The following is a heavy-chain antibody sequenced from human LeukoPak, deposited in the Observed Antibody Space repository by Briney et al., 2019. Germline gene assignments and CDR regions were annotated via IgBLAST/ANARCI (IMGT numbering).Heavy chain of an antibody. V-gene: IGHV1-46*01. Sequence: ASVKVSCKASGYTFTSYYMHWVRQAPGQGLEGMGIINPSGGSTSYAQKLQGRVTMTRDTSTSTVYMELSSLRSEDTAVYYCARDVVTTRPGGGNGHGDYWGQGTLVTVSS. J-gene: IGHJ4*02. CDR3: ARDVVTTRPGGGNGHGDY. CDR1: GYTFTSYY. CDR2: INPSGGST. D-gene: IGHD4-23*01.